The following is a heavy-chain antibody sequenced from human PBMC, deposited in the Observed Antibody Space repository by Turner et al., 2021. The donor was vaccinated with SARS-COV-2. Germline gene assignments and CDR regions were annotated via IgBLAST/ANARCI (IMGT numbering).Heavy chain of an antibody. D-gene: IGHD6-19*01. CDR2: VSARGGNT. V-gene: IGHV3-23*01. CDR3: AKGTIAVPGTFDY. CDR1: GFTFRNYA. Sequence: EVQLLESGGGLVQPGGSLRLSCVAAGFTFRNYAMSWVRLAPGRGLEWVSTVSARGGNTYYADSLKGRFTISRDNSENAVFLQVNSLGAEDTAVYYCAKGTIAVPGTFDYWGQGSLVTVSS. J-gene: IGHJ4*02.